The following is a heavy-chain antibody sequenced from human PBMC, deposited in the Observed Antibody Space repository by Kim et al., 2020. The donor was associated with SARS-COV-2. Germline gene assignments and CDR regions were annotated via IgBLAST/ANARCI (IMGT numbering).Heavy chain of an antibody. V-gene: IGHV3-30*03. J-gene: IGHJ4*02. CDR1: GFRFSSHA. Sequence: GGSLRLSCTASGFRFSSHAIHWVRQAPGKGLEWVAVISYDGINKNYVDSVKGRFTISRDNSKNTLSLRMNSLRPDDTARYYFARTHEADSSCWSADYWGQGNPGTVSS. D-gene: IGHD6-19*01. CDR2: ISYDGINK. CDR3: ARTHEADSSCWSADY.